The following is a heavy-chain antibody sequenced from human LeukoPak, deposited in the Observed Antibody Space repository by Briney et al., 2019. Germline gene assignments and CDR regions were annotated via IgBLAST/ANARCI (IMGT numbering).Heavy chain of an antibody. D-gene: IGHD4-23*01. J-gene: IGHJ3*02. Sequence: SETLSLTCTVSGGSISSYYWSWIRQPPGKGLEWIGYIYYSGSTNYNPSLKSRVTISVDTSKNQFSLKLSSVTAADTAVYYCTRGSVVYAFDIWGQGTMVTVSS. CDR3: TRGSVVYAFDI. CDR2: IYYSGST. CDR1: GGSISSYY. V-gene: IGHV4-59*01.